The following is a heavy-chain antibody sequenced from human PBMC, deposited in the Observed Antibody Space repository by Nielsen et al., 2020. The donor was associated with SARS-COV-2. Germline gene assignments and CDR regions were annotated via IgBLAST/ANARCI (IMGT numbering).Heavy chain of an antibody. CDR1: GFTFSSYS. D-gene: IGHD1-26*01. CDR3: ARDTDSGSYRGTDYFDY. J-gene: IGHJ4*02. CDR2: ISSSSSTI. Sequence: GGSLRLSCAASGFTFSSYSMNWVRQAPGKGLEWVSYISSSSSTIYYADSVKGRFTISRDNAKNSLYLQMNSLRDEDTAVYYCARDTDSGSYRGTDYFDYWGQGTLVTVSS. V-gene: IGHV3-48*02.